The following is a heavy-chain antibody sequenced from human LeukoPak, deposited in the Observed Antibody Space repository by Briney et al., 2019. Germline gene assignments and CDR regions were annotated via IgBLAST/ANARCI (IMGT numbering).Heavy chain of an antibody. J-gene: IGHJ3*02. Sequence: PSETLSLTCAVYGGSFSGYYWSWIRQPPGKGLEWIGEINHSGSTNYNPSLKSRVTISVDTSKNQFSLKLSSVTAADTAVYYCARNGLRFLESSKLSKTSLKRCAFDIWGQGTMVTVSS. CDR2: INHSGST. D-gene: IGHD3-3*01. V-gene: IGHV4-34*01. CDR1: GGSFSGYY. CDR3: ARNGLRFLESSKLSKTSLKRCAFDI.